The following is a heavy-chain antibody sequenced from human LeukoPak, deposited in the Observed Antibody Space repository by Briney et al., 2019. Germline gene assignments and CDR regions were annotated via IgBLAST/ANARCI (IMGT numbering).Heavy chain of an antibody. V-gene: IGHV5-51*01. D-gene: IGHD6-6*01. J-gene: IGHJ6*03. CDR1: GYSFTSYW. CDR3: ATLIGWVSSDYYHYMDV. CDR2: IYPGDSDT. Sequence: GESLKISXKGSGYSFTSYWIGWVLQMPGKGLEWMGIIYPGDSDTIYSPSFQGQVTISADKSISTAYLQWSSLKASDTAMYYCATLIGWVSSDYYHYMDVWGKGTTVTVSS.